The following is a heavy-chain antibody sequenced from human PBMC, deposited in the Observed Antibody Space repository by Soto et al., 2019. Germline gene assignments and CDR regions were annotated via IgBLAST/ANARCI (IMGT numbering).Heavy chain of an antibody. CDR3: TRQRNIVLY. CDR1: GFTFSGSA. D-gene: IGHD5-12*01. V-gene: IGHV3-73*01. CDR2: IRSKANSYAT. Sequence: EVQLVESGGGLVQPGGSLKLSCAASGFTFSGSAMHWVRQASGKGLEWVGRIRSKANSYATAYAASVKGRFTISRDDSKNTAYLQMNSLKTEDTAVYYCTRQRNIVLYWGQGTLVTVSS. J-gene: IGHJ4*02.